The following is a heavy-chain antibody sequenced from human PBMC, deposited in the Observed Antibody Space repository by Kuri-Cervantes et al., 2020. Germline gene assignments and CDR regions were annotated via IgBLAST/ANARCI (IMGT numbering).Heavy chain of an antibody. D-gene: IGHD4-17*01. V-gene: IGHV1-69*05. Sequence: SVKVSCKASGGTFSSYAISWVRQAPGQGLEWMGGIIPIFGTANYAQKFQGRVTITTGESTSTAYMELSSLRSEDTAVYYCARARGRYGDYFDYWGQGTLVTVSS. CDR1: GGTFSSYA. CDR3: ARARGRYGDYFDY. J-gene: IGHJ4*02. CDR2: IIPIFGTA.